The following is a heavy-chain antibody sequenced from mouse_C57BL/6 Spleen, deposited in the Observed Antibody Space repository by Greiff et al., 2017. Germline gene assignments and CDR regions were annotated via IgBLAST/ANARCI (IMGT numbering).Heavy chain of an antibody. CDR3: ASTVVTGGGGPEFAY. V-gene: IGHV1-69*01. CDR1: GYTFTSYW. Sequence: QVQLQQPGAELVMPGASVKLSCKASGYTFTSYWMHWVKQRPGQGLEWIGEIDPSDSYTNYNQKFKGKSTLTVDKSSSTAYMQLSSLTSEDSAVYCCASTVVTGGGGPEFAYWGQGTLVTVSA. D-gene: IGHD2-13*01. J-gene: IGHJ3*01. CDR2: IDPSDSYT.